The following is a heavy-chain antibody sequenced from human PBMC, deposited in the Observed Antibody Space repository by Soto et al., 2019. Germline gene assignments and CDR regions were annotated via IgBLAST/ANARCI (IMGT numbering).Heavy chain of an antibody. J-gene: IGHJ4*02. D-gene: IGHD4-17*01. V-gene: IGHV3-23*01. CDR1: EFTFSSYA. CDR2: ISGSGGST. Sequence: GGFLRLSCAASEFTFSSYAMSWVRQAPGKGLEWVSAISGSGGSTYYADSVKGRFTISRDNSKNTLYLQMNSLRAEDTAVYYCAKVTTVTEFDYWGQGTLVTVSS. CDR3: AKVTTVTEFDY.